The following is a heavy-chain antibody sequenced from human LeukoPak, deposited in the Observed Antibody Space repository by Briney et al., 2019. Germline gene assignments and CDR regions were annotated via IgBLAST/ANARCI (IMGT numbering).Heavy chain of an antibody. V-gene: IGHV3-30*02. D-gene: IGHD3-3*01. J-gene: IGHJ4*02. Sequence: GGSLRLSCAASGFTFSSYGMHWVRQAPGKGLEWVVFIRYDGSNKYYADSVKGRFTISRDNSKNTLYLQMNSLRAEDTAVYYCAKAYYDFWSGYQFDYWGQGTLVTVSS. CDR3: AKAYYDFWSGYQFDY. CDR1: GFTFSSYG. CDR2: IRYDGSNK.